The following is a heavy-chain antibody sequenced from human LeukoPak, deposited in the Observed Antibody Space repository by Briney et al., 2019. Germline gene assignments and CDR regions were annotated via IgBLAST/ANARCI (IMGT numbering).Heavy chain of an antibody. J-gene: IGHJ4*02. CDR3: ARVLTAMDPRGYFDY. CDR2: INIYNGNT. V-gene: IGHV1-18*01. CDR1: GYTFTDYG. D-gene: IGHD5-18*01. Sequence: GASVKVSCKASGYTFTDYGVSWVRQTPGQGLQWMGWINIYNGNTNYAQNFQGRVTMTTDTSTSTAYMELRSLRSDDTAVYYCARVLTAMDPRGYFDYWGQGTLVTVSS.